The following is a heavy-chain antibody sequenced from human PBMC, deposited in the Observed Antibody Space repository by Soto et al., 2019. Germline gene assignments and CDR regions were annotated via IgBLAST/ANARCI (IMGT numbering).Heavy chain of an antibody. V-gene: IGHV1-2*04. CDR3: ARGVVVPAATWFDP. Sequence: GASVKVSCKASGYTFIGYYMHWVRQAPGQGLEWMGWINPNSGGTNYAQKFQGWVTMTRDTSISTAYMELSRLRSDDTAVYYCARGVVVPAATWFDPWGQGTLVTVSS. CDR1: GYTFIGYY. J-gene: IGHJ5*02. D-gene: IGHD2-2*01. CDR2: INPNSGGT.